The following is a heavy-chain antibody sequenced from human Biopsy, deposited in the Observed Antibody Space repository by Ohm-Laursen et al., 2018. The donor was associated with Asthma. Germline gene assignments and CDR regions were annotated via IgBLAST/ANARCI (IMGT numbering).Heavy chain of an antibody. Sequence: PSDTLSLTCGVSGDSIDSGDYSWTWIRQSPGVGLEWIGYIYRNGDTYYNPTLKNRVTISIDRSKNQFSLRLRSVTAADTAVYYCARGSSSRLSQWALLVSGGKRAHSYYGMDVWGQGTTVTVSS. J-gene: IGHJ6*02. CDR2: IYRNGDT. D-gene: IGHD1-26*01. CDR1: GDSIDSGDYS. CDR3: ARGSSSRLSQWALLVSGGKRAHSYYGMDV. V-gene: IGHV4-30-2*06.